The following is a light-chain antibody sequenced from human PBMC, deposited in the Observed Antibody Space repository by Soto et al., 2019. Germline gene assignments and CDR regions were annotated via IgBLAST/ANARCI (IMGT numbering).Light chain of an antibody. V-gene: IGKV1-9*01. CDR2: AAS. J-gene: IGKJ5*01. Sequence: IQLTQSPSSLSASVGDRVTITCRASQGISSYLAWYQQKPGKAPKLLIYAASTLQSGVPSRLSGSGSGTDFTITISSMKTEDFDTYFCQQLNSYTITFGQGTRLEIK. CDR3: QQLNSYTIT. CDR1: QGISSY.